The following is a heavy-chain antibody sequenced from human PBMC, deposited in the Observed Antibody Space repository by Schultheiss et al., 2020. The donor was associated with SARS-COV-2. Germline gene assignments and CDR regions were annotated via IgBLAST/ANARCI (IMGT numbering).Heavy chain of an antibody. CDR1: GFTFSSYW. J-gene: IGHJ5*02. CDR3: AKSDITMVQGVPFDP. CDR2: IKQDGSDK. D-gene: IGHD3-10*01. Sequence: GGSLRLSCAASGFTFSSYWMTWVRQAPGKGLEWVASIKQDGSDKHYVDSVKGRFTISRDNAKNTLSLQMNSLRAEDTAVYYCAKSDITMVQGVPFDPWGQGTLVTVSS. V-gene: IGHV3-7*03.